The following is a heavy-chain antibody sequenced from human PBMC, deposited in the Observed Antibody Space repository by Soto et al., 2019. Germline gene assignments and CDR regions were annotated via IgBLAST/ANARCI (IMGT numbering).Heavy chain of an antibody. V-gene: IGHV3-7*01. Sequence: VGSLRLSCAASGFTFSSYWMTWVRQAPGKGLEWVANIKEDGSEKYYVDSVKGRFTISRDNAKNSLYLQMNSLRAEDTAVYYCAKVWTAAAHHGMDVWGQGTTVTVSS. CDR3: AKVWTAAAHHGMDV. J-gene: IGHJ6*02. CDR1: GFTFSSYW. CDR2: IKEDGSEK. D-gene: IGHD6-13*01.